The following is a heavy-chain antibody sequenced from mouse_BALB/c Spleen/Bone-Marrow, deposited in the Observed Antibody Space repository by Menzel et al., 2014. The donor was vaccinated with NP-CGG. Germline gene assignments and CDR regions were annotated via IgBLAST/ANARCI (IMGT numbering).Heavy chain of an antibody. CDR1: GFDFSRYW. V-gene: IGHV4-1*02. J-gene: IGHJ2*01. CDR3: ARPDYYGYLNY. D-gene: IGHD1-1*01. Sequence: DVKLVESGGGLVQPGGSLKLSCAASGFDFSRYWMSWVRQAPGKGLEWIGEINPDSSTINYTPSLKDKFIISRDNAKNTLYLRLNKVRSEDTALYYCARPDYYGYLNYWGQGTTLTVSS. CDR2: INPDSSTI.